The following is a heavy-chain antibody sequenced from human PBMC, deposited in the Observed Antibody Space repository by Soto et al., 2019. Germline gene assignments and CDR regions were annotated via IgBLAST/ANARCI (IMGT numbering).Heavy chain of an antibody. CDR2: MNPNSGNT. Sequence: QVQLVQSGAEVKKPGASVKVSCKASGYTFTSYDINCVRQATGQGLEWMGWMNPNSGNTGDAQKFQSRVTMTRNTAISTAYMELSSLRSEDPAVYYCARTLYGDNVDYWGQGTLVTVSS. CDR1: GYTFTSYD. J-gene: IGHJ4*02. V-gene: IGHV1-8*01. D-gene: IGHD4-17*01. CDR3: ARTLYGDNVDY.